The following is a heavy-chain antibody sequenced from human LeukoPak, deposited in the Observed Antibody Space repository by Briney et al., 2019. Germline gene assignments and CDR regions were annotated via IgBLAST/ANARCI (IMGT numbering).Heavy chain of an antibody. CDR2: ISYDGSNK. V-gene: IGHV3-30-3*01. CDR3: ARPAHYYDSSDN. Sequence: PGGSLRLSCAASGFTFSSYTMHWVRQAPGKGLEWVAVISYDGSNKYYADSVKGRFTISRDNSKNTLYLQMNSLRAEDTAVYYCARPAHYYDSSDNWGQGTLVTVSS. J-gene: IGHJ4*02. D-gene: IGHD3-22*01. CDR1: GFTFSSYT.